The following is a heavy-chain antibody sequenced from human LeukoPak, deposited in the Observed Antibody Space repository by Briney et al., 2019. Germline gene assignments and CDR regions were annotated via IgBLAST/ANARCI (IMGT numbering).Heavy chain of an antibody. CDR2: IYSGGST. Sequence: QAGGSLRLSCAASGFTFSSYWMSWVRQAPGQGLEWVSVIYSGGSTYYADSVKGRFTISRDNSKNTMYLQMNSLRAEDTAVYYCAMGLIPTEIDYWGQGTLVTVSS. V-gene: IGHV3-53*01. CDR3: AMGLIPTEIDY. D-gene: IGHD2-8*01. J-gene: IGHJ4*02. CDR1: GFTFSSYW.